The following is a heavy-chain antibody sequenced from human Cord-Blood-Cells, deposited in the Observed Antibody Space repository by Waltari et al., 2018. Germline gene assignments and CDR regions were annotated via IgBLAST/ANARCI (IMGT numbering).Heavy chain of an antibody. D-gene: IGHD6-19*01. Sequence: QVQLQQWGAGLLKPSETLSLTCAVYGGSFSGYYWSWIRQPPGKGLEWIGEINHSGSPNYHPSLKSRVTISVGTAKNQFSLKLSSVTAADTAVYYCASPTAAVAGTWGQGTLVTVSS. CDR1: GGSFSGYY. J-gene: IGHJ4*02. CDR3: ASPTAAVAGT. V-gene: IGHV4-34*01. CDR2: INHSGSP.